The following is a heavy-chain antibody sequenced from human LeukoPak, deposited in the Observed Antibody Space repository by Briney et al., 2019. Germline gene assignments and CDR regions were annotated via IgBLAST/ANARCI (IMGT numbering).Heavy chain of an antibody. D-gene: IGHD3-22*01. Sequence: GGSLRLSCAASGFTFSSYSMNWVRQAPGKGLEWVSYISSSSSTIYYADSVKGRFTISRDNAKNSLYLQMNSLRAEDTAVYYCARADLGYHDSSGYYTPRWFDYWGQGTLVTVSS. CDR3: ARADLGYHDSSGYYTPRWFDY. J-gene: IGHJ4*02. V-gene: IGHV3-48*01. CDR2: ISSSSSTI. CDR1: GFTFSSYS.